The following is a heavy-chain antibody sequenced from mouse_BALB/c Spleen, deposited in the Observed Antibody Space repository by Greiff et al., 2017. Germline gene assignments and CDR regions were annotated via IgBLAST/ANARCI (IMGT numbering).Heavy chain of an antibody. CDR1: GFNIKDYY. CDR2: IDPENGDT. D-gene: IGHD2-1*01. Sequence: EVKLQESGAELVRSGASVKLSCTASGFNIKDYYMHWVKQRPEQGLEWIGWIDPENGDTEYAPKFQGKATMTADTSSNTAYLQLSSLTSEDTAVYYCARCPYGNYGGFYAMDYWGQGTSVTVSS. V-gene: IGHV14-4*02. J-gene: IGHJ4*01. CDR3: ARCPYGNYGGFYAMDY.